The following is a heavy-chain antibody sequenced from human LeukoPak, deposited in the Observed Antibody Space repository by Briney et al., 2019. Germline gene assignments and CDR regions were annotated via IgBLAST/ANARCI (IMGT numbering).Heavy chain of an antibody. CDR3: AKDTHYDSSGYYYA. V-gene: IGHV3-23*01. D-gene: IGHD3-22*01. CDR2: ISGSGGST. CDR1: GFTFSSYA. J-gene: IGHJ5*02. Sequence: GGSLRLSCAASGFTFSSYAMSWVRQAPGKGLEWVSAISGSGGSTYYADSVKGRFTISRDNSKNTLYLQMNSLRAEDTAVCYCAKDTHYDSSGYYYAWGQGTLVTVSS.